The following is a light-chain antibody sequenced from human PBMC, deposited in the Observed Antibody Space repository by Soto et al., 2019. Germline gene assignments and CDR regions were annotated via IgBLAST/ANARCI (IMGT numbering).Light chain of an antibody. J-gene: IGLJ2*01. CDR2: GVS. CDR3: SSYTGSSTLL. V-gene: IGLV2-14*03. CDR1: SSDVGGYNY. Sequence: QSALTQPASVSGSAGESITISCTGTSSDVGGYNYVSWYQHHPGKAPELMIYGVSNRPSGVSNRFSGSKSGNTASLTISGLQAEDEADYYCSSYTGSSTLLFGGGTKLTV.